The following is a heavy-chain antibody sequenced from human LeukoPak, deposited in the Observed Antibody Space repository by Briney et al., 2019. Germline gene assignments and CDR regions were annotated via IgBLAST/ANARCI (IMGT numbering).Heavy chain of an antibody. CDR3: ASSDSGYFDY. D-gene: IGHD1-26*01. Sequence: GGPLGLSGAASGFTFISYSMNWVRRAPGRGLEWVSSISSSSSYIYYADSVKGRFTISRDNSKNTLYLQMNSLRAEDTAVYYCASSDSGYFDYWGQGTLVTVSS. CDR1: GFTFISYS. CDR2: ISSSSSYI. V-gene: IGHV3-21*01. J-gene: IGHJ4*02.